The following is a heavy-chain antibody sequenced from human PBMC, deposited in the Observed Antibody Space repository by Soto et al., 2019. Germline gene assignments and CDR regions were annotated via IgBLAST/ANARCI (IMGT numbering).Heavy chain of an antibody. Sequence: GGSLRLSCAASGFTFSSYAMSWVRQAPGKGLEWVSAISGSGGSTYYADSVKGRFTISRDNSKNTLYLQMNSLRAEDTAVYYCAKVVTIFGVADYYGMDVWGQGTTVTVSS. CDR1: GFTFSSYA. J-gene: IGHJ6*02. D-gene: IGHD3-3*01. CDR3: AKVVTIFGVADYYGMDV. V-gene: IGHV3-23*01. CDR2: ISGSGGST.